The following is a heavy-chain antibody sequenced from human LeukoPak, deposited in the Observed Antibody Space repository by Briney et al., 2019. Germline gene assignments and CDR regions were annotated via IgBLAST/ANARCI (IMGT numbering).Heavy chain of an antibody. CDR1: GFTFSNAW. V-gene: IGHV3-15*01. J-gene: IGHJ5*01. D-gene: IGHD3-10*01. CDR2: IKTRTDGGTT. CDR3: TTETAYYYGSGSYFNWFDP. Sequence: GGSLRLSCAASGFTFSNAWMTWARQAPGKGLEWVGRIKTRTDGGTTDYAAPVKGRFTISRDDSKNTLYLQMNSLKTEDTAVYYCTTETAYYYGSGSYFNWFDPWGLGTLVTVSP.